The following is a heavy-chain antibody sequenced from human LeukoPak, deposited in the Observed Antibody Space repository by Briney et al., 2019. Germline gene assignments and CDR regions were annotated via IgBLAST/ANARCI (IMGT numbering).Heavy chain of an antibody. V-gene: IGHV4-61*09. J-gene: IGHJ4*02. CDR1: GGSINSGSYY. Sequence: SQTLSLTCTVSGGSINSGSYYWDWIRQAAGKGLEWIGHIHTTGSTNCNPSLKSRVTTSLDTSKNQFSLKLNSVTAADTAVYYCASSEEQWPDYWGQGTLVTVSS. CDR2: IHTTGST. CDR3: ASSEEQWPDY. D-gene: IGHD6-19*01.